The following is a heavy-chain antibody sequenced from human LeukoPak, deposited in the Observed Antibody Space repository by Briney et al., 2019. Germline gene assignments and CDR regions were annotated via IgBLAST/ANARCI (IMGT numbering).Heavy chain of an antibody. CDR1: GYSISSRDY. J-gene: IGHJ5*02. D-gene: IGHD3-3*02. CDR3: ARGWSILRGGDWFDP. V-gene: IGHV4-38-2*02. Sequence: SETLSLTCTVSGYSISSRDYWGWIRQPPGKGLEWIASIHHSGTTYYTPSLKSRVRISLDPSKNQLSLSLRSVTAADTAVYYCARGWSILRGGDWFDPWGQGTLVTVSS. CDR2: IHHSGTT.